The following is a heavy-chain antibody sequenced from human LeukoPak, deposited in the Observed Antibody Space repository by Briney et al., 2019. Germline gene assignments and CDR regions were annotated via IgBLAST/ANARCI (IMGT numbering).Heavy chain of an antibody. CDR3: ARAGIAVAGNFDY. J-gene: IGHJ4*02. V-gene: IGHV4-34*01. CDR1: GGSFSGYY. Sequence: SETLSLTCAVYGGSFSGYYWSWIRQPPGKGLEWIGEINHSGSTNYNPSLKSRVTISVDTSKNQFSLKLSSVTAADTAVYYCARAGIAVAGNFDYWGQGTLVTVSS. D-gene: IGHD6-19*01. CDR2: INHSGST.